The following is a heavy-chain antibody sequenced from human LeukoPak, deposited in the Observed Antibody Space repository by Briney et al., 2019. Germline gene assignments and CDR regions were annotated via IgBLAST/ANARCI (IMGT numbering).Heavy chain of an antibody. Sequence: ASVKVSCKASGYTFTSYYMHWVRQAPGQGLEWMGWINPNSGGTNYAQKFQGWVTMTRDTSISTAYMELSRLRSDDTAVYYCARDGSVSSGYPNYWGQGTLVTVSS. CDR2: INPNSGGT. D-gene: IGHD3-22*01. J-gene: IGHJ4*02. V-gene: IGHV1-2*04. CDR3: ARDGSVSSGYPNY. CDR1: GYTFTSYY.